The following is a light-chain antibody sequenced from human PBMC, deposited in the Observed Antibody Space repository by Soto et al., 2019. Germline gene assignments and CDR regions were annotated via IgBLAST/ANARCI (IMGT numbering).Light chain of an antibody. CDR1: QSISSW. CDR2: KAS. J-gene: IGKJ1*01. V-gene: IGKV1-5*03. CDR3: QQYNSFPT. Sequence: DIQMTQSPSTLSASVGDRVTITCRASQSISSWLAWYQQKPGKAPKLLIYKASSLESGVPSRFSGSGSGTEFTLTISRLQTDDFATYSCQQYNSFPTFGQGTKVEIK.